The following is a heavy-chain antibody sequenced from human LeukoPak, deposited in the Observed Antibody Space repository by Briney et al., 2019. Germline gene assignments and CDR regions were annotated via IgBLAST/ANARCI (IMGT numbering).Heavy chain of an antibody. CDR3: TKGWLGRFDY. Sequence: GGSLRLSCTTSGFTFSSSAMNWVRQAPGKGLEWVSAISGSGGTTYYADSVKGRFTVSRDNSKNTLYLQMNSLRAEDTAVYYCTKGWLGRFDYWGQGTLATVSS. D-gene: IGHD6-19*01. J-gene: IGHJ4*02. CDR2: ISGSGGTT. V-gene: IGHV3-23*01. CDR1: GFTFSSSA.